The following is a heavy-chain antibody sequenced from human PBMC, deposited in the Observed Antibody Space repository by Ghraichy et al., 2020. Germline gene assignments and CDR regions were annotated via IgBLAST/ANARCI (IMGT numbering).Heavy chain of an antibody. CDR1: GGSFSGYY. J-gene: IGHJ5*02. CDR3: ARGVGGRDYVWGSYRWNWFDP. CDR2: INHSGST. V-gene: IGHV4-34*01. Sequence: SETLSLTCAVYGGSFSGYYWSWIRQAPGKGLEWIGEINHSGSTNYNPSLKSRVTISVDTSKNQFSLKLSSVTAADTAVYYCARGVGGRDYVWGSYRWNWFDPWGQGTLVTVSS. D-gene: IGHD3-16*02.